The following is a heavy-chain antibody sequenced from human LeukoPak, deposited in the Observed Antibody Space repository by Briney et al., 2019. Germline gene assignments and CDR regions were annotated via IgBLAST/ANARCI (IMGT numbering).Heavy chain of an antibody. Sequence: SQTLSLTCALSGDSVSSNSAARNWIRQSPSRGLEWLGRTYYRSNWYNDYAVAVKSRIIINPDTSKNQFSLQLNSVTPEDTAVYYCARAANRAFHDWGQGTLVTVSS. D-gene: IGHD1-14*01. J-gene: IGHJ4*02. V-gene: IGHV6-1*01. CDR2: TYYRSNWYN. CDR1: GDSVSSNSAA. CDR3: ARAANRAFHD.